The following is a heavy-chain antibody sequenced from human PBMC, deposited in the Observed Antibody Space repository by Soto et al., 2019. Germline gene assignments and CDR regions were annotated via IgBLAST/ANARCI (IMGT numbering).Heavy chain of an antibody. CDR3: ARSVFP. V-gene: IGHV4-31*02. CDR1: GGSISSGGYY. J-gene: IGHJ5*02. CDR2: IYYSGSTYYN. Sequence: SETLSLTCTVSGGSISSGGYYWSWIRQHPGKGLEWIGYIYYSGSTYYNYYNPSLKSRVTISVDTSKNQFSLKLSSVTAADTAVYYCARSVFPWGQGTLVTVSS.